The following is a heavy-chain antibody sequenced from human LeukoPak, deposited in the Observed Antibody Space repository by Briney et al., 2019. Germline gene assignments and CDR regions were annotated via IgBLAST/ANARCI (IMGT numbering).Heavy chain of an antibody. D-gene: IGHD3-10*01. J-gene: IGHJ3*02. CDR1: GFTVSSNY. V-gene: IGHV3-66*01. CDR3: ARDLAFKGSMPKTEYDAFDI. CDR2: IYSGGST. Sequence: PGGSLRLSCAASGFTVSSNYMSWVRQAPGKGLEWVSVIYSGGSTYYADSVKGRFTISRDNSKNTLYLQMNSLRAEDTAVYYCARDLAFKGSMPKTEYDAFDIWGQGTMVTVSS.